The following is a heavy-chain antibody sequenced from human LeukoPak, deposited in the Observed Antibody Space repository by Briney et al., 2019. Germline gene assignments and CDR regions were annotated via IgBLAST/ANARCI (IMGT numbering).Heavy chain of an antibody. CDR1: GYTFTSYD. J-gene: IGHJ6*03. V-gene: IGHV1-8*03. CDR2: MNPNSGNT. CDR3: ARGFRGSGSPYYYYYYMDV. Sequence: GASVKVSCKASGYTFTSYDINWVRQATGQGLEWMGWMNPNSGNTGYAQKFQGRVTITRNTSISTAYMELSSLRSEDTAVYYCARGFRGSGSPYYYYYYMDVWGKGTTVTVSS. D-gene: IGHD3-10*01.